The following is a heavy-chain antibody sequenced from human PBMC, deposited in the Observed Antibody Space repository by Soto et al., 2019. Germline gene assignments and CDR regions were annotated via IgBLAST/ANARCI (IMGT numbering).Heavy chain of an antibody. V-gene: IGHV5-51*01. CDR2: IYPANSDT. J-gene: IGHJ4*02. CDR3: ARHETERTTGYYLH. D-gene: IGHD3-9*01. Sequence: PGESLKISCKGSGYSFTSHWISWVRQMPGKGLKMIGIIYPANSDTRYSPTFQGQLTISADKSINTPYQQWDSLQHSDNAMYYWARHETERTTGYYLHWGQGTLVTVSA. CDR1: GYSFTSHW.